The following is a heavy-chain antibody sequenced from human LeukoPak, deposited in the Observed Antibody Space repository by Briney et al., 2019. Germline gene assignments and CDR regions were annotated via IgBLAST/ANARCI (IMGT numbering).Heavy chain of an antibody. J-gene: IGHJ4*02. D-gene: IGHD6-19*01. CDR3: ARHELSSGQGNY. Sequence: SQTLSLTCTVSGGSISSGGYYWSWIRQPPGKGLEWIGYIYYSGSTNYNPSLKSRVTISVDTSKNQFSLKLSSVTAADTAVYYCARHELSSGQGNYWGQGTLVTVSS. CDR1: GGSISSGGYY. V-gene: IGHV4-61*08. CDR2: IYYSGST.